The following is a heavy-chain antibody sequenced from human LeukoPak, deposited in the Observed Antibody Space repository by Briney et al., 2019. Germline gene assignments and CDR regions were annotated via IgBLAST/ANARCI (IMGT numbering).Heavy chain of an antibody. CDR1: GYSISSNNW. J-gene: IGHJ3*02. Sequence: PSDTLSLTCAVSGYSISSNNWWAWIRQPPGKGLEWIGYIYYSGSTYYNPYNPSLTSRVTMSVDTSKNQFSLKLDSVTEIDTAMYYCARNQAVAANRGAFDIWGQGTMVTVSS. CDR3: ARNQAVAANRGAFDI. CDR2: IYYSGST. V-gene: IGHV4-28*01. D-gene: IGHD6-19*01.